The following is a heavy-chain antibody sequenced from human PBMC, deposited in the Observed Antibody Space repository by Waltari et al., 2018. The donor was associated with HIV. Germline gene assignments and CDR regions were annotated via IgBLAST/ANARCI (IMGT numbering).Heavy chain of an antibody. Sequence: QVQLVQSGAEVKKPGSLVKVSCKASGDTFSSYAISWVRQAPGQGLEWMGGIIPVFGTTNYAQKFQGRVTITADESTSTAYMELSSLRSEDTAVYYCASPISPGGMYYYGMDVWGQGTTVTVSS. CDR1: GDTFSSYA. CDR3: ASPISPGGMYYYGMDV. D-gene: IGHD3-16*01. J-gene: IGHJ6*02. V-gene: IGHV1-69*12. CDR2: IIPVFGTT.